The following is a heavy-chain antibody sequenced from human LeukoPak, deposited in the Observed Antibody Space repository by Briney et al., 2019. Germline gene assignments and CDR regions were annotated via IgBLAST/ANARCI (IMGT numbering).Heavy chain of an antibody. D-gene: IGHD6-13*01. CDR3: ARDPTAAGTNYYYGMDV. CDR2: ISSSSSYI. V-gene: IGHV3-21*01. J-gene: IGHJ6*02. Sequence: GGSLRLSCAASGFTFSSYSMNWVRQAPGKGLEWVSSISSSSSYIYYADSVKGRFTISRDNAKNSLYLQMNSLRAEDTAVYYCARDPTAAGTNYYYGMDVWGQGTTVTVSS. CDR1: GFTFSSYS.